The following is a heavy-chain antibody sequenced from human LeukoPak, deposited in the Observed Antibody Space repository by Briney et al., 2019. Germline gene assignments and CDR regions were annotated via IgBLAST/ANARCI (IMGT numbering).Heavy chain of an antibody. CDR2: IYYSGST. CDR3: ARERCSSTSCYTEDYYYMHV. V-gene: IGHV4-59*01. Sequence: SETLSLTCTVSGGSISSYYWSWIRQPPGKGLEWIGYIYYSGSTNYNPSLKSRVTISVDTSKNQFSLKLSSVTAADTAVYYCARERCSSTSCYTEDYYYMHVWGKGTTVTVSS. J-gene: IGHJ6*03. CDR1: GGSISSYY. D-gene: IGHD2-2*02.